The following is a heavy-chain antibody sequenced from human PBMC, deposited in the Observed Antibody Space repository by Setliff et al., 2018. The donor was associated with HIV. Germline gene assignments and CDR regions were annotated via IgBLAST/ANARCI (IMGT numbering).Heavy chain of an antibody. Sequence: PAETLSLTCTVSGGSIKNTDYFWGWIRQPPGKGLEWIGSVFFSGTTYYNPSLKSRVLISVDTSKNQFSLKLTSVTAADTAVYYCARRGIIAGTTDFWGQGTPVTVSS. V-gene: IGHV4-39*01. J-gene: IGHJ4*02. CDR3: ARRGIIAGTTDF. CDR1: GGSIKNTDYF. D-gene: IGHD1-7*01. CDR2: VFFSGTT.